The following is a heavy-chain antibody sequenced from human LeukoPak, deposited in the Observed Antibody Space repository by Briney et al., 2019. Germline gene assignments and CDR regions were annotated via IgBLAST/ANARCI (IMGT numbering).Heavy chain of an antibody. V-gene: IGHV3-21*04. Sequence: PGGSLRLSCAASGFTFSSYSMNWVRQAPGKGLEWVSSISSSSSYIYYADSVKGRFTISRDNSKNTLYLQMNSLRAEDTAVYYCARLISGYDPNYFDYWGQGTLVTVSS. D-gene: IGHD5-12*01. CDR1: GFTFSSYS. J-gene: IGHJ4*02. CDR2: ISSSSSYI. CDR3: ARLISGYDPNYFDY.